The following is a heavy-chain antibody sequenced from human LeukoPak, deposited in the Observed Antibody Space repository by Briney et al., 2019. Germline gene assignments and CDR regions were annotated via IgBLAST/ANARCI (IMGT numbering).Heavy chain of an antibody. CDR3: ARGGDGYNSLFHSFDV. J-gene: IGHJ3*01. CDR2: ISAYNGDT. V-gene: IGHV1-18*01. CDR1: GFTFSNYG. D-gene: IGHD5-24*01. Sequence: ASVKVSCKASGFTFSNYGISWVRQAPGQGLEWMGWISAYNGDTDYAQNLQGRVTMTTDTSTSTAYMELRSLRSDDTAIYYCARGGDGYNSLFHSFDVWGHGTVVTVSS.